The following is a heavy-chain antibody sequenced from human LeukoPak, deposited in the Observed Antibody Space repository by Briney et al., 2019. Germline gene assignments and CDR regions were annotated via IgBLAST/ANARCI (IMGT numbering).Heavy chain of an antibody. D-gene: IGHD3-22*01. CDR2: ISDSSGTI. Sequence: GGSLRLSRAASGFTFGSYNMNWVRQAPGKGLEWVSYISDSSGTIYYADSVKGRFTISRDNAKNSLYLQMNSLRDEDTAVYYCARESLYYHDSRDWGQGTLVTVSS. CDR3: ARESLYYHDSRD. J-gene: IGHJ4*02. V-gene: IGHV3-48*02. CDR1: GFTFGSYN.